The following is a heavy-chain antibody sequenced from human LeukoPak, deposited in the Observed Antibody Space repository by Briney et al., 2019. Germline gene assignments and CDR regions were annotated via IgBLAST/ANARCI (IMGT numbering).Heavy chain of an antibody. CDR2: IYSNGGT. J-gene: IGHJ6*03. Sequence: SEPLSLTCTISGDSISGHYWSWLRQPPGKGLEWIGYIYSNGGTTYNPSLKSRVTISLDTSNNQFSLQLISVTAADAAVYYCARGPHYHDSSGYSPYHYYYMDVWGKGITVIVSS. CDR3: ARGPHYHDSSGYSPYHYYYMDV. CDR1: GDSISGHY. D-gene: IGHD3-22*01. V-gene: IGHV4-59*11.